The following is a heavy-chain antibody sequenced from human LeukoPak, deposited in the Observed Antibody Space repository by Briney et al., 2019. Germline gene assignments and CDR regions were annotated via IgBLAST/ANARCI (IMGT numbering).Heavy chain of an antibody. J-gene: IGHJ3*02. Sequence: SQTLSLTCAVSGGSISSGGYSWSWIRQPPGKGLEWIGYIYHSGSTYYNPSLKSRVTVSVDTSKNQFSLKLSSVTAADTAVYYCARGFEQWLVIWAFDIWGQGTMVTVSS. D-gene: IGHD6-19*01. CDR3: ARGFEQWLVIWAFDI. CDR1: GGSISSGGYS. CDR2: IYHSGST. V-gene: IGHV4-30-2*01.